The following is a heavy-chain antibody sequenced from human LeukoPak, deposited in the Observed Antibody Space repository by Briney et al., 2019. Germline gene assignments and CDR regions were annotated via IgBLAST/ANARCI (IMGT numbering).Heavy chain of an antibody. D-gene: IGHD3-22*01. V-gene: IGHV3-23*01. J-gene: IGHJ4*02. CDR3: AGYYYDSSGYYYFDY. CDR2: ISGSGGST. CDR1: GFTFSSYG. Sequence: GGSLRLSCAASGFTFSSYGMSWVRQAPGKGLEWVSAISGSGGSTCYADSVKGRFTISRDNAKNSLYLQMNSLRAEDTAVYYCAGYYYDSSGYYYFDYWGQGTLVTVSS.